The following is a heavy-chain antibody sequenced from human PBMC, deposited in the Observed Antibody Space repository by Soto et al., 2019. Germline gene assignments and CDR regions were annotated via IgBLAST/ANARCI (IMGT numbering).Heavy chain of an antibody. V-gene: IGHV1-69*01. CDR1: GGTFSSYA. CDR2: ISPIFGTA. Sequence: QVQLVQSGAEVKKPGSSVKVSCKASGGTFSSYAISWVRQAPGQGLEWMGGISPIFGTANYAQKFQGRVTITADESTSTAYMELSSLRSEDTAVYYCAIITMVRGVIIKTYYGMDVWGQGTTVTVSS. J-gene: IGHJ6*02. CDR3: AIITMVRGVIIKTYYGMDV. D-gene: IGHD3-10*01.